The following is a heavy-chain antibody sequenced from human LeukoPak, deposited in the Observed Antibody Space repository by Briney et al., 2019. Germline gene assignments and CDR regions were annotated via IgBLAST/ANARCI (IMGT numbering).Heavy chain of an antibody. J-gene: IGHJ4*02. D-gene: IGHD3-3*01. Sequence: PGGSLRLSCAASGFTFSSYSMNWVRQAPGKGLEWVSFISSSSIYIYYADSVKGRFTISRDNAKKSLYLQMNSLRAEDTAVYYCASGDYDFWSGYNAFDYWGQGSLVAVSS. V-gene: IGHV3-21*01. CDR1: GFTFSSYS. CDR3: ASGDYDFWSGYNAFDY. CDR2: ISSSSIYI.